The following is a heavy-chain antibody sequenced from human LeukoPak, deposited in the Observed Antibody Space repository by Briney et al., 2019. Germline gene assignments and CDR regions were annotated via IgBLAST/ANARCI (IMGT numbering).Heavy chain of an antibody. CDR2: IIGSGRRT. CDR1: GFTFSRDA. Sequence: PGASLRLSCAASGFTFSRDAMSWVRQAPGKGLEWVSIIIGSGRRTYYGDSVKGRFTISRDNSKNTVYLQMNSLRAEDTALYYCAHRRGPSMALIRFDPWGQGTLVTVSS. V-gene: IGHV3-23*01. D-gene: IGHD2/OR15-2a*01. J-gene: IGHJ5*02. CDR3: AHRRGPSMALIRFDP.